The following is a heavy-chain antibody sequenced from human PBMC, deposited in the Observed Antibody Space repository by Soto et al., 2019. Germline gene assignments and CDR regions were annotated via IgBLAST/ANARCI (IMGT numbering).Heavy chain of an antibody. D-gene: IGHD4-17*01. V-gene: IGHV3-23*01. CDR2: IGSNGADK. J-gene: IGHJ6*02. Sequence: GGSLRLSCAASVITFSTYAMSWVRRAPGKGLEWVSTIGSNGADKQYADFVKGRFTVSRDSSKSTLSLQMNSLRAEDTAVYYCAADYLRHNSLNGYYYSYGMDVWGQGTTVTVS. CDR3: AADYLRHNSLNGYYYSYGMDV. CDR1: VITFSTYA.